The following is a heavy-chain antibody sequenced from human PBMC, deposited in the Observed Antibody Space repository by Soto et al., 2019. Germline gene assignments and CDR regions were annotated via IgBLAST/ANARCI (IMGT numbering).Heavy chain of an antibody. CDR1: GFTFSSYG. D-gene: IGHD3-10*01. Sequence: GGSLRLSCAASGFTFSSYGMHWVRQAPGKGLEWVAVIWYDGSNKYYADSVKGRFTISRDNSKNTLYLQMNSLRAEDTAVYYCARDIYGSGSYEGPRDGMDVWGQGTTVTVSS. CDR2: IWYDGSNK. CDR3: ARDIYGSGSYEGPRDGMDV. V-gene: IGHV3-33*01. J-gene: IGHJ6*02.